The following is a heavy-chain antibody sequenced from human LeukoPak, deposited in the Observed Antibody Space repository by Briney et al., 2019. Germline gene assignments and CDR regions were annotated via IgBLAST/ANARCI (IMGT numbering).Heavy chain of an antibody. Sequence: SETLSLTCAVSGYSISSGYYWGWIRQSPGKGLEWIGSIYHNGSTYYNPSLKSRVTISVDTSKNQFSLKLSSVTAADTAVYYCAGLGGTKGYWGQGTLVTVSS. CDR2: IYHNGST. J-gene: IGHJ4*02. V-gene: IGHV4-38-2*01. CDR1: GYSISSGYY. CDR3: AGLGGTKGY. D-gene: IGHD2-2*01.